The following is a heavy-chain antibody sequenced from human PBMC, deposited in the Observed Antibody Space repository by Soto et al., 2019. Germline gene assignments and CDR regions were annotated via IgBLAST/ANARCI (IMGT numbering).Heavy chain of an antibody. CDR3: ARTVPGYSYGYVYFDY. V-gene: IGHV1-69*12. J-gene: IGHJ4*02. Sequence: QVQLVQSGAEVKKPGSSVKVSCKASGGTFSSYAISWVRQAPGQGLEWMGGIIPIFGTANYAQKFQGRVTITADESTSTAYMELSSLRSEDAAVYYCARTVPGYSYGYVYFDYWGQGTLVTVSS. CDR2: IIPIFGTA. CDR1: GGTFSSYA. D-gene: IGHD5-18*01.